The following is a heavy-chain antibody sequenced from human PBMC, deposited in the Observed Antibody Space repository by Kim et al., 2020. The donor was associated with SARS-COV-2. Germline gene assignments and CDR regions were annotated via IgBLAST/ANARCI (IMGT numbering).Heavy chain of an antibody. Sequence: GGSLRLSCAASGFTFSSYAMSWVRQAPGKGLEWVSAISGSGGSTYYADSVKGRFTISRDNSKNTLYLQMNSLRAEDTAVYYCAKVLWGGIAARAFDYWGQGTLVTVSS. D-gene: IGHD6-6*01. CDR2: ISGSGGST. V-gene: IGHV3-23*01. CDR3: AKVLWGGIAARAFDY. CDR1: GFTFSSYA. J-gene: IGHJ4*02.